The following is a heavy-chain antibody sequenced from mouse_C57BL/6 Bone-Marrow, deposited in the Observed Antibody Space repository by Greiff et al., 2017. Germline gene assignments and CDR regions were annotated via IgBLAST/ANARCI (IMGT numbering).Heavy chain of an antibody. D-gene: IGHD1-1*01. CDR3: TRGRLRYYFDY. V-gene: IGHV5S21*01. J-gene: IGHJ2*01. Sequence: EVMLVESGEGLVKPGGSLKLSCAASGFPFSSYAMSWVRQTPEKRLEWVAYISSGGDYIYYADTMQGRFTISRDNARKTLYLQMSSLKSEDTAMYYCTRGRLRYYFDYWGQGTTLTGSS. CDR2: ISSGGDYI. CDR1: GFPFSSYA.